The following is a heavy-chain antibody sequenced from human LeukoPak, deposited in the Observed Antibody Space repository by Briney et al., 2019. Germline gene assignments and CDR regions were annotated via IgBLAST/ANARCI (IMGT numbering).Heavy chain of an antibody. V-gene: IGHV4-34*01. Sequence: SETLSLTCAVYGGSFSGYYWSWIRQPPGKGLEWIGEINHSGSTNYNPSLKSRVTISVDTSKNQFSLKLSSVTAADTAVYYCARVSGEEIQHWGQGTLVTVSS. CDR1: GGSFSGYY. CDR2: INHSGST. CDR3: ARVSGEEIQH. J-gene: IGHJ1*01. D-gene: IGHD3-10*01.